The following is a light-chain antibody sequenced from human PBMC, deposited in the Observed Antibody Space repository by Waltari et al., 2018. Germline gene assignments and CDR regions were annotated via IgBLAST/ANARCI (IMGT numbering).Light chain of an antibody. Sequence: QTVVTQEPSLTVSPGGTVTPTCASSTGAVTSGSFPTLFQQRPGQPPRSLIYSANNKHSWTPARFSGSLIGGKAALTLSGVQPEDEAEYYCLLFYGGAYVFGTGTKLTVL. CDR1: TGAVTSGSF. J-gene: IGLJ1*01. V-gene: IGLV7-43*01. CDR3: LLFYGGAYV. CDR2: SAN.